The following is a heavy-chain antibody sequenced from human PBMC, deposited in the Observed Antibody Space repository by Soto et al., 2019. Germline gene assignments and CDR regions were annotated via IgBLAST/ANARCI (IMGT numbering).Heavy chain of an antibody. Sequence: GESQTISCKGSGYTFTTYWITWVRQTPGKGLEWMGRIDSVNSYTSYNPSFQGHITLSADMSIGTAYLQWSGLKASDTAMYYCAGHTGLGLMQSDYWGQGTLRTVST. CDR3: AGHTGLGLMQSDY. D-gene: IGHD2-8*02. J-gene: IGHJ4*02. CDR1: GYTFTTYW. CDR2: IDSVNSYT. V-gene: IGHV5-10-1*01.